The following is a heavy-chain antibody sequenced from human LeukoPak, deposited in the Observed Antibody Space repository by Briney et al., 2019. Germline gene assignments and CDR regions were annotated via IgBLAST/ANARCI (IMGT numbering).Heavy chain of an antibody. V-gene: IGHV3-9*01. Sequence: GGSLRLSCAASGFTFDDYAMHWVRQAPGKGLEWVSGITWNSNSIAYADSVQGRFTISRDNAKNSLYLQMNSLRAEDTAVYFCARDSRWLLDYWGQGTLITVSS. D-gene: IGHD6-19*01. J-gene: IGHJ4*02. CDR1: GFTFDDYA. CDR2: ITWNSNSI. CDR3: ARDSRWLLDY.